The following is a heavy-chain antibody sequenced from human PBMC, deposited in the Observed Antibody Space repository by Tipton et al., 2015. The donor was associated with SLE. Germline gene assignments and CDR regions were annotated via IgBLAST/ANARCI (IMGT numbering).Heavy chain of an antibody. Sequence: GLVKPSQTLSLTCDISGDSVSSNSAAWNWIRQSPSRGLEWLGRTYYRSKWYIDYAVSARSRIIINPDTSKNQFSLQLNSVTPEDAAVYYCARAAGSTFGYWGQGTLVTVSS. CDR3: ARAAGSTFGY. V-gene: IGHV6-1*01. CDR1: GDSVSSNSAA. D-gene: IGHD6-13*01. CDR2: TYYRSKWYI. J-gene: IGHJ4*02.